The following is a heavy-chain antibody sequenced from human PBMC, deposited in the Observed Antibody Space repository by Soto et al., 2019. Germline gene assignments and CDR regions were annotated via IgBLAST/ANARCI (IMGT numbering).Heavy chain of an antibody. V-gene: IGHV3-23*01. CDR2: ISASGGST. D-gene: IGHD6-19*01. CDR1: GFTFNSYA. J-gene: IGHJ4*02. Sequence: EVQLLESGGGFVQPGGSLRLSCAASGFTFNSYAMRLVRKAPGKGLEWVSHISASGGSTDYADSVKGRFTISTDNSRNTLSMHMSSLSAEDTDVYYCAKDLPSSGWSFDCWGQGTLVTVSS. CDR3: AKDLPSSGWSFDC.